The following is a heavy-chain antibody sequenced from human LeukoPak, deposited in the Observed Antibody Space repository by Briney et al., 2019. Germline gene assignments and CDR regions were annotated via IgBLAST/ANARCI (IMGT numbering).Heavy chain of an antibody. CDR2: MNPNSGNT. V-gene: IGHV1-8*01. Sequence: ASVKVSCKASGYTFTSYDINWVRQATGQGLEWMGWMNPNSGNTGYAQKFQGRVTMTRNTSISTAYMELSSLRSEDTAVYYCARFKLILGCCSSTSCPYYMDVWGKGTTVTVSS. D-gene: IGHD2-2*01. CDR1: GYTFTSYD. CDR3: ARFKLILGCCSSTSCPYYMDV. J-gene: IGHJ6*03.